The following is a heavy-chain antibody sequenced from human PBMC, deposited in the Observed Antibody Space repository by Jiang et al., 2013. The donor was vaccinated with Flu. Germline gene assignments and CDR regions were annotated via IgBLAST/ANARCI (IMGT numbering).Heavy chain of an antibody. J-gene: IGHJ6*02. CDR2: TYYRSKWYN. CDR1: GDSVPSNSAA. Sequence: QTLSLTCAISGDSVPSNSAAWNWIRQSPSRGLEWLGRTYYRSKWYNDYAVSVKSRIAINPDTSKNQFSLQLNSVTPEDTAVYYCARETSSGWYYYYYGMDVWGQGTTVTVSS. CDR3: ARETSSGWYYYYYGMDV. V-gene: IGHV6-1*01. D-gene: IGHD6-19*01.